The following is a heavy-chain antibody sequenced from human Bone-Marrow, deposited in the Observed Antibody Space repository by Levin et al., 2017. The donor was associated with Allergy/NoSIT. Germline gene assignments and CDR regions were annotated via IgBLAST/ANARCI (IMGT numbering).Heavy chain of an antibody. CDR1: GGSISSSSYY. J-gene: IGHJ3*02. Sequence: SETLSLTCTVSGGSISSSSYYWGWIRQPPGKGLEWIGSIYYSGSTYYNPSLKSRVTISVDTSKNQFSLKLSSVTAADTAVYYCARDSNPDGDDGDSDAFDIWGQGTMVTVSS. CDR2: IYYSGST. V-gene: IGHV4-39*01. D-gene: IGHD4-17*01. CDR3: ARDSNPDGDDGDSDAFDI.